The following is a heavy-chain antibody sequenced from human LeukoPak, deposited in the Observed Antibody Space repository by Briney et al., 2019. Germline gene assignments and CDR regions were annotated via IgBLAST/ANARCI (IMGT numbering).Heavy chain of an antibody. J-gene: IGHJ6*02. CDR3: AMIVVVPAAIFHYYYGMDV. Sequence: SVKVSCKASGYTFITYGISWVRQAPGQGLEWMGRIIPILGIANYAQKFQGRVTITADKSTSTAYMELSSLRSGDTAVYYCAMIVVVPAAIFHYYYGMDVWGQGTTVTVSS. CDR2: IIPILGIA. CDR1: GYTFITYG. D-gene: IGHD2-2*01. V-gene: IGHV1-69*04.